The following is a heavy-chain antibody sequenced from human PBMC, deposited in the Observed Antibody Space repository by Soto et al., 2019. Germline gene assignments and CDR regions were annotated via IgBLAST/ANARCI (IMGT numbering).Heavy chain of an antibody. CDR2: ISPSTSHI. Sequence: EVHLVESGGGLVKPGGSLRLSCAVSGFTFSSCTMNWVRQAPGKGLEWVSSISPSTSHIYYADSVKGRFTISRDNAKNSLLLQMNSMRAEDTAVYYCSGCIGGACQQNYGMDVWGQGTTVTVSS. D-gene: IGHD2-8*02. J-gene: IGHJ6*02. CDR1: GFTFSSCT. V-gene: IGHV3-21*01. CDR3: SGCIGGACQQNYGMDV.